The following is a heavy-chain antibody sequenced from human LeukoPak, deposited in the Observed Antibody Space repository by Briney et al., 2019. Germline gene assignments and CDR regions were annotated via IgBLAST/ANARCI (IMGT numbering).Heavy chain of an antibody. J-gene: IGHJ4*02. CDR3: ARAARVAGYYFDY. D-gene: IGHD6-19*01. Sequence: SETLSLTCAVYGGSFSGYYWSWIRQPPGKGLEWIGEINHSGSTNYNPSLKSRVTISVDTSKNQFSLKLSSVTAAGTAVYYCARAARVAGYYFDYWGQGTLVTVSS. CDR1: GGSFSGYY. V-gene: IGHV4-34*01. CDR2: INHSGST.